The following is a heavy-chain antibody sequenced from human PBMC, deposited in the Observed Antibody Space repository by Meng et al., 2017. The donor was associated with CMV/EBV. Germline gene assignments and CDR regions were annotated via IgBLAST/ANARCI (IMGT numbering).Heavy chain of an antibody. V-gene: IGHV5-51*01. CDR2: IYPGDSDN. J-gene: IGHJ5*02. CDR1: GYSFTSYW. Sequence: KVSCKGSGYSFTSYWIGWVCQMPGKGLEWMGIIYPGDSDNRYSPSFQGQVTISADKTTSTDYLQWSSLKASDTAMDYCARRKGRTRSSYWFDPWGQGTLVTVSS. CDR3: ARRKGRTRSSYWFDP. D-gene: IGHD2-2*01.